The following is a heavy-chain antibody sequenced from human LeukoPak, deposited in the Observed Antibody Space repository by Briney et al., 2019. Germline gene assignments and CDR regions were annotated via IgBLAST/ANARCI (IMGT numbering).Heavy chain of an antibody. Sequence: GGSLRLSCAAYGFTFSNYWMSWVRQAPGKGLEWVANIKQDGSEKYYVDSVKGRFTISRDNAKNSLYLQINSLRAEDTAVYYCAGGVHYFDYWGQGTLVTVSS. V-gene: IGHV3-7*01. D-gene: IGHD3-10*01. CDR3: AGGVHYFDY. CDR1: GFTFSNYW. J-gene: IGHJ4*02. CDR2: IKQDGSEK.